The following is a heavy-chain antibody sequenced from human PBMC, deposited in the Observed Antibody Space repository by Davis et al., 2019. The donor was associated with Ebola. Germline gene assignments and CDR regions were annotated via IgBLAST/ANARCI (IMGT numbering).Heavy chain of an antibody. J-gene: IGHJ4*02. CDR2: INHSGST. V-gene: IGHV4-34*01. Sequence: SQTLSLTCAVYGGSFSGYYWSWIRQPPGKGLEWIGEINHSGSTNYNPSLKSRVTTSVDTSKNEFSLKLSSVTAADTAVYYCARGTIFGVVTFDYWGQGTLVTVSS. D-gene: IGHD3-3*01. CDR1: GGSFSGYY. CDR3: ARGTIFGVVTFDY.